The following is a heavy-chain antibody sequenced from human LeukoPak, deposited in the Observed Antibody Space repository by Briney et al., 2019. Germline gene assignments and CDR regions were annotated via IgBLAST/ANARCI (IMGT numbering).Heavy chain of an antibody. V-gene: IGHV3-21*01. Sequence: GGSLRLSCAASGFTFSSYSMNWVRQAPGKGLEWVSFISSSSSYIYYADSVKGRFTISRDNAKNSLYLQTNSLRAEDTAVYSCARTAGVLSDYYYYMDVWGKGTTVTVSS. CDR2: ISSSSSYI. CDR1: GFTFSSYS. CDR3: ARTAGVLSDYYYYMDV. D-gene: IGHD2-2*01. J-gene: IGHJ6*03.